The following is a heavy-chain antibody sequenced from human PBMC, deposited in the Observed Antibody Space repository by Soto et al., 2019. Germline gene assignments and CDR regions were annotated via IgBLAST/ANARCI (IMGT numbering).Heavy chain of an antibody. D-gene: IGHD6-13*01. CDR3: ARSMAAAGSFHS. J-gene: IGHJ4*02. Sequence: QEQLVQSGAEVKKPGSSVKVSCKASGGTFSSYVITWVRQAPGQGLEWMGGIIPMFGTGNYAQKFQGRITITADDSTSTAYMELSSLRSEDTAIYYCARSMAAAGSFHSRGQGTLVTVSS. CDR2: IIPMFGTG. V-gene: IGHV1-69*01. CDR1: GGTFSSYV.